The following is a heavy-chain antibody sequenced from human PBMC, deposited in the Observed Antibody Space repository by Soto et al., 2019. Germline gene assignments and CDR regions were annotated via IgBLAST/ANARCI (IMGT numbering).Heavy chain of an antibody. V-gene: IGHV3-48*02. CDR3: AGTVTTGYYYYGMDV. CDR2: ISSSSSTI. CDR1: GFTFSSYS. Sequence: EVQLVESGGGLVQPGGSLRLSCAASGFTFSSYSMNWVRQAPGKGLEWVSYISSSSSTIYYADSVKGRFTISRDNAKNSLYLQINSLRDEDTAVYYCAGTVTTGYYYYGMDVWGQGTTVTVSS. J-gene: IGHJ6*02. D-gene: IGHD4-4*01.